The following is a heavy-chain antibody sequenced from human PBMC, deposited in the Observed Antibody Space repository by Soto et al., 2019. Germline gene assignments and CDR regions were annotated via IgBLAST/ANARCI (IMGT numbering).Heavy chain of an antibody. Sequence: QVQLQESGPGLVKPSQTLSLTCTVSGGSISSSGYNWSWIRQHPGKGLEWIGYIYYSGSTYYNPSLKRRVTXPXXXSXXQSSLKLSSVTAADTAVYFCARYGSGSYYPTTFDYWGQGTLVTVSS. D-gene: IGHD3-10*01. V-gene: IGHV4-31*03. J-gene: IGHJ4*02. CDR3: ARYGSGSYYPTTFDY. CDR1: GGSISSSGYN. CDR2: IYYSGST.